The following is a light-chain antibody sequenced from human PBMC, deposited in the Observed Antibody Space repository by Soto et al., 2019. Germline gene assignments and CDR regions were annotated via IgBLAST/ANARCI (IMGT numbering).Light chain of an antibody. CDR2: DAS. CDR3: QQYGSSPWT. J-gene: IGKJ1*01. Sequence: EIVLTQSPATLSLSPGERATLSCVASPSVSNAYLAWYQQKPGLAPRLLIYDASSRATGIPDRFSGSGAGTDFTLTISRLEPEDFAVYYCQQYGSSPWTFGQGTEVEIK. V-gene: IGKV3D-20*01. CDR1: PSVSNAY.